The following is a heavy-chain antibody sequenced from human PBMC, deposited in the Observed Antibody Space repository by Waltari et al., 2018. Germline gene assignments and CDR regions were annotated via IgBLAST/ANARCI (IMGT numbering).Heavy chain of an antibody. D-gene: IGHD3-22*01. V-gene: IGHV3-23*01. CDR3: AKDLVDDSSGFDY. J-gene: IGHJ4*02. CDR1: GFTFSSYA. CDR2: ISGSGGST. Sequence: EVQLLESGGGLVQPGGSLRLSCAASGFTFSSYAMSWVRQAPGKGLELVSAISGSGGSTYYADSVKGRFTISRDNSKNTLYLQMNSLRAEDTAVYYCAKDLVDDSSGFDYWGQGTLVTVSS.